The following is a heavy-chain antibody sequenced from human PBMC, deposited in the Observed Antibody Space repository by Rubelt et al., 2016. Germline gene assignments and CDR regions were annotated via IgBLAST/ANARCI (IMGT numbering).Heavy chain of an antibody. CDR1: GGSFSGYY. CDR3: ARALAAAGNEPFDY. D-gene: IGHD6-13*01. CDR2: INHSGST. Sequence: QVQLQQWGAGLLKPSETLSLTCAVYGGSFSGYYWSWIRQPPGKGLEWIGEINHSGSTNYNPSLKSRVTSSVDTSKNQFSLKLSSVTAADTAVYYCARALAAAGNEPFDYWGQGTLVTVSS. V-gene: IGHV4-34*01. J-gene: IGHJ4*02.